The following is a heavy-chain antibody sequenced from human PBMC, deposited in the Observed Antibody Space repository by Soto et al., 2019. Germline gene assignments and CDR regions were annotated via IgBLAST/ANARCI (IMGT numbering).Heavy chain of an antibody. CDR3: ARDQGGSYDSWFDP. V-gene: IGHV3-21*06. J-gene: IGHJ5*02. D-gene: IGHD1-26*01. Sequence: LRLSCTFTFSMYSMNWVRQAPGKGLEWVASISSGSAYIKYAESVKGRFTISRDNAKNSLHLQMNSLRAEDTAIYHCARDQGGSYDSWFDPWGQGTLVTVSS. CDR2: ISSGSAYI. CDR1: FTFSMYS.